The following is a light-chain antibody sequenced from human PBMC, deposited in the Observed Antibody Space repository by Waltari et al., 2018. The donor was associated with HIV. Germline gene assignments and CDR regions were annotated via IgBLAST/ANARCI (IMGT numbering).Light chain of an antibody. CDR3: SSYTTSSTVV. V-gene: IGLV2-14*01. CDR1: SADVGAYNY. Sequence: QSALTQPASVSGSPGQSITISCAGTSADVGAYNYVPWYQQHPAHAPRLIVYEVTDRPSGVSNRFSGSKSGNTASLTISGLQAEDEADYYCSSYTTSSTVVFGGGTKLTVL. CDR2: EVT. J-gene: IGLJ2*01.